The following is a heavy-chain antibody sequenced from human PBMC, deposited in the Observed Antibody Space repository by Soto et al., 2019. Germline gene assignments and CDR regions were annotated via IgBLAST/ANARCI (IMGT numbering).Heavy chain of an antibody. CDR1: GFTFSSYA. CDR2: ISGSGGST. CDR3: AKNSGGGIAAAWVDY. J-gene: IGHJ4*02. V-gene: IGHV3-23*01. Sequence: EVQLLESGGGLVQPGGSPRLSCAASGFTFSSYAMSWVRQAPGKGLEWVSAISGSGGSTYYADSVKGRFTISRDNSKNTLYLQMNSLRAEDTAVYYCAKNSGGGIAAAWVDYWGQGTLVTVSS. D-gene: IGHD6-13*01.